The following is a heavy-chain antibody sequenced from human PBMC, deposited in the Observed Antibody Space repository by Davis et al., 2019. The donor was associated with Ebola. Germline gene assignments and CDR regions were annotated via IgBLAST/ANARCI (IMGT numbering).Heavy chain of an antibody. V-gene: IGHV1-69*13. CDR2: IIPIFGTV. Sequence: SVKVSCKASGGTFSSYAISWVRQAPGQGLEWMGGIIPIFGTVNYAQKFQGRVTITADESTSTAYMELSSLRSEDTAVYYCARGGARRVLVRGDWFDPWGQETLVTVSS. D-gene: IGHD1-26*01. J-gene: IGHJ5*02. CDR1: GGTFSSYA. CDR3: ARGGARRVLVRGDWFDP.